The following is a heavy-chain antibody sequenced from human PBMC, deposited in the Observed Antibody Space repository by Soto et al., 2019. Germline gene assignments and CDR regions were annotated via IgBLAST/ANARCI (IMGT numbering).Heavy chain of an antibody. CDR3: ARAGYHYGMDV. CDR1: GFTFSSYA. CDR2: ISYDGSNK. J-gene: IGHJ6*02. V-gene: IGHV3-30-3*01. Sequence: QVQLVESGGGVVQPGRSLRLSCAASGFTFSSYAMHWVRQAPGKGLEWVAVISYDGSNKYYADSVKGRFTISRDNSRNTLYLQMNSLRADNTAVYYCARAGYHYGMDVWGQGTTVTVSS.